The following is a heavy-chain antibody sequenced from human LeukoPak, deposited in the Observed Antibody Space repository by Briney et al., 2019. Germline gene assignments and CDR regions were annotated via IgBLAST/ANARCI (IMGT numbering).Heavy chain of an antibody. CDR2: IYYSGST. CDR3: ARSYDSSGYYYGPQGY. Sequence: SETLSLTCTVSGGSISSYYWSWIRQPPGKGLEWIGYIYYSGSTNYNPSLKSRVTISVDTSKNQFSLKLSSVTAADTAVYYCARSYDSSGYYYGPQGYWGQGTLVTVSS. J-gene: IGHJ4*02. D-gene: IGHD3-22*01. V-gene: IGHV4-59*12. CDR1: GGSISSYY.